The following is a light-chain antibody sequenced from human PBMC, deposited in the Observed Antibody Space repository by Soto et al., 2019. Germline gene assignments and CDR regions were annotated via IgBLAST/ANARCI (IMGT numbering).Light chain of an antibody. Sequence: EIVMTQSPATLSVSPGERATLSCRASQSVSSNLAWYQQKPGQAPRLLIYAASTRATGIPARFSGSGSGAEFTLTISSLPSEDSAVYCCQQYNNWPLTFGGGTMVEI. CDR1: QSVSSN. V-gene: IGKV3-15*01. J-gene: IGKJ4*01. CDR2: AAS. CDR3: QQYNNWPLT.